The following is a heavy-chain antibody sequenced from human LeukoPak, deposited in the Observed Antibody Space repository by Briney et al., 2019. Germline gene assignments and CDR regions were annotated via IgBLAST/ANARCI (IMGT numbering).Heavy chain of an antibody. CDR3: AKERDNLLLLSHFDA. J-gene: IGHJ4*02. D-gene: IGHD1-14*01. CDR2: VSGDGQRT. CDR1: GFTFNNYA. V-gene: IGHV3-23*01. Sequence: GGSLRVSCAGSGFTFNNYALNWVRQAPGKGLQWVAAVSGDGQRTFYADSVKGRFTIFRDNSMNTLSLQMNSLRADDTALYYCAKERDNLLLLSHFDAWGQGILVTVSA.